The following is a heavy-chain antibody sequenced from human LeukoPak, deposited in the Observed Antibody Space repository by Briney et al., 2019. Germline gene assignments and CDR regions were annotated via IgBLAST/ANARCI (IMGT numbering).Heavy chain of an antibody. CDR3: ARGAPDYYDSSGSYRQNDAFDI. Sequence: PSETLSLTCTVSDYSISSGYYWGWIRQPPGKGLEWIGSIYHSGSTDYNPSLKSRVTISIDTSKNQFSLKLSSVTAADTAVYYCARGAPDYYDSSGSYRQNDAFDIWGQGTMVTVSS. CDR2: IYHSGST. D-gene: IGHD3-22*01. J-gene: IGHJ3*02. CDR1: DYSISSGYY. V-gene: IGHV4-38-2*02.